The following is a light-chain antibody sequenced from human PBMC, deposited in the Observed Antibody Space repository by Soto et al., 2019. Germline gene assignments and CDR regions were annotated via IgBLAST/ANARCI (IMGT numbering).Light chain of an antibody. J-gene: IGLJ3*02. V-gene: IGLV2-14*01. CDR1: SSDVGGYDY. Sequence: QSALTRPASVSGSPGQSITISCTGTSSDVGGYDYVSWYQQYPGKAPKLMIYEVSNRPSGVSNRFSGSKSGNTASLTISGLQAEDEAEYYCSSYTSSSTLVFGGGTKLTVL. CDR2: EVS. CDR3: SSYTSSSTLV.